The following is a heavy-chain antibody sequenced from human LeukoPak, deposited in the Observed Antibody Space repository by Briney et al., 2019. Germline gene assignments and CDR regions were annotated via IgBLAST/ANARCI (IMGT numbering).Heavy chain of an antibody. CDR3: AKDSGTAMVLYYFDY. V-gene: IGHV3-23*01. Sequence: GGSLRLSCAASGFTFSSYAMSWVRQAPGKGLEWVSDISGSGGSTYYADSVKGRFTISRDNSKNTLYLQMNSLRAEDTAVYYCAKDSGTAMVLYYFDYWGQGTLVTVSS. D-gene: IGHD4/OR15-4a*01. J-gene: IGHJ4*02. CDR2: ISGSGGST. CDR1: GFTFSSYA.